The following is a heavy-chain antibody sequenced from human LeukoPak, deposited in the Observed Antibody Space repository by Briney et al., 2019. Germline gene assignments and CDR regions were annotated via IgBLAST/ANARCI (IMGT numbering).Heavy chain of an antibody. V-gene: IGHV1-69*05. CDR1: GGTFISYA. CDR3: ARGGDILTGYYPVKYYYYKDI. D-gene: IGHD3-9*01. J-gene: IGHJ6*03. Sequence: SVNVSCTASGGTFISYAISWVRQAPGQGLEWMGGIIPIFGTANSAQKFQSRVTITTDESTSTAYMELSSLRSEDTAVYYCARGGDILTGYYPVKYYYYKDIWGKGTTVTVSS. CDR2: IIPIFGTA.